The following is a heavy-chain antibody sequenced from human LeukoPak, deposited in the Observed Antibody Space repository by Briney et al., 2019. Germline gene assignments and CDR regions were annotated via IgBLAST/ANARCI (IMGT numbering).Heavy chain of an antibody. D-gene: IGHD3-10*01. CDR3: ARDLDGSLFGYLNY. V-gene: IGHV3-23*01. J-gene: IGHJ4*02. Sequence: GGSLRLSCAASGFTFSSYAMSWVRQAPGKGLEWVSAISGSGGSTYYADSVKGRFTISRDNSKNTLYLQMNSLRAVDTAVYYCARDLDGSLFGYLNYCGQGTLVTVSS. CDR2: ISGSGGST. CDR1: GFTFSSYA.